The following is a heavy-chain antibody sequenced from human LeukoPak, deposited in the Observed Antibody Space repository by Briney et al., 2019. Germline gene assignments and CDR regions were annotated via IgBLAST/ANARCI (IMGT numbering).Heavy chain of an antibody. CDR2: ISGSGDGA. CDR1: GFTFSRHW. D-gene: IGHD2-21*01. CDR3: GKGYIQLWWFDY. J-gene: IGHJ4*02. V-gene: IGHV3-23*01. Sequence: PGGSLRLSCATSGFTFSRHWMSWVRQAPGKGLQWVSLISGSGDGAHYADSVKGRFTISRDNSKNTVYLQMTNLRAEDTAVYYCGKGYIQLWWFDYWGQGTLVTVSS.